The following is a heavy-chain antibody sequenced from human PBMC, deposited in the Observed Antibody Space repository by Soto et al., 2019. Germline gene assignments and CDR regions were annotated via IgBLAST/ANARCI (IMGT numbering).Heavy chain of an antibody. CDR3: ASMSPPYCSSTSCYEFYFDY. J-gene: IGHJ4*02. CDR2: ISSSGSTI. V-gene: IGHV3-48*03. CDR1: GFTFSSYE. D-gene: IGHD2-2*01. Sequence: EVQLVESGGGLVQPGGSLRLSCAASGFTFSSYEMNWVRQAPGKGLEWVSYISSSGSTIYYADSVKGRFTISRDNAKNSLYLQMNSLRAEDTAVYYCASMSPPYCSSTSCYEFYFDYWGQGTLVTVSS.